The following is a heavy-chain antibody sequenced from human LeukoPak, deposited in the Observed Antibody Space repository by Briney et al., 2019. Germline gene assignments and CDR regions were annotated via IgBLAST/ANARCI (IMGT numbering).Heavy chain of an antibody. V-gene: IGHV4-59*01. D-gene: IGHD6-13*01. CDR3: ARDGPVYSSSWYRPYYGMDV. Sequence: SETLSLTCTVSGGSISSYYWSWIRQPAGKGLDWIGYIYYSGSTNYNPSLKSRVTISVDTSKNQFSLNLSSVTAADTAVYYCARDGPVYSSSWYRPYYGMDVWGQGTTVTVSS. J-gene: IGHJ6*02. CDR1: GGSISSYY. CDR2: IYYSGST.